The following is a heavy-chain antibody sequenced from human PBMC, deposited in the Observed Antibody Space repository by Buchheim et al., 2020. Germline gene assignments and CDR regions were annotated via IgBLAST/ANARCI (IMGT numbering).Heavy chain of an antibody. CDR2: LNPSGGST. V-gene: IGHV1-46*01. J-gene: IGHJ4*02. CDR3: ARDLGFDY. CDR1: GYTFTSYY. Sequence: QVQLVQSGAEVKKPGASVKVSCKASGYTFTSYYIHWVRQAPGQGLEWMGILNPSGGSTTYAQKFQGRVTMPRDTPTRTDYMDLSSLRSEDTAVYYCARDLGFDYWGQGTL.